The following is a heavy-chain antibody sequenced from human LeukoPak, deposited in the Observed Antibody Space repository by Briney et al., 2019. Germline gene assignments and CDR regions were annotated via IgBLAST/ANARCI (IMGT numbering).Heavy chain of an antibody. Sequence: PGGSLRLSCAASGFTFSDYYMSWIRQAPGKGLEWVSYISSSGSTIYYADSVKGRFTISRDNAKNSLYLQMNGLRAEDTAVYYCARVRADSSGYYLYYFDYWGQGTLVTVSS. CDR3: ARVRADSSGYYLYYFDY. CDR1: GFTFSDYY. V-gene: IGHV3-11*01. CDR2: ISSSGSTI. D-gene: IGHD3-22*01. J-gene: IGHJ4*02.